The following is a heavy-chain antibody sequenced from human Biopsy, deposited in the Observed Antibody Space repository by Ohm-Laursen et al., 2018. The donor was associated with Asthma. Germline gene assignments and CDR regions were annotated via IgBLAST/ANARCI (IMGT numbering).Heavy chain of an antibody. CDR3: ARKAGSCISRTCYSLDF. Sequence: SVKVSCKSLGGTFNTYVIGWVRQAPGQGLEWMGGINSVFGTTTYPQKFQDGITITADDSTSTVYMELSSLRSEDTAVYYCARKAGSCISRTCYSLDFWGQGTLVTVSS. V-gene: IGHV1-69*13. D-gene: IGHD2-2*01. J-gene: IGHJ4*02. CDR2: INSVFGTT. CDR1: GGTFNTYV.